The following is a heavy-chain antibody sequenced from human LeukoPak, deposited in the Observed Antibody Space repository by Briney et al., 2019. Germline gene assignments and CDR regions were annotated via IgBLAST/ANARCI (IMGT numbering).Heavy chain of an antibody. CDR3: ARVVPRTTIAVAGTDRYFDL. J-gene: IGHJ2*01. CDR1: GGSISSYY. D-gene: IGHD6-19*01. CDR2: IYYSGST. V-gene: IGHV4-59*01. Sequence: SETLSLTCTVSGGSISSYYWSWIRQPPGKGLEWIGYIYYSGSTNYNPSLKSRVTISVDTSKNQFSLKLSSVIAADTAVYYCARVVPRTTIAVAGTDRYFDLWGRGTLVTVSS.